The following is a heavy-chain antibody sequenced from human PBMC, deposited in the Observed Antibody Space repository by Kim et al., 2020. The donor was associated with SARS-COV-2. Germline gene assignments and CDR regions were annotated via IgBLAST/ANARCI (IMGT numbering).Heavy chain of an antibody. J-gene: IGHJ4*02. CDR3: ANLEDYDSSPMVEGY. V-gene: IGHV3-30*18. Sequence: GGSLRLSCAASGFTFSSYGMHWVRQAPGKGLEWVAVISYDGSNKYYADSVKGRFTISRDNSKNTLYLQMNSLRAEDTAVYYCANLEDYDSSPMVEGYWGQGTLVTVSS. D-gene: IGHD3-22*01. CDR2: ISYDGSNK. CDR1: GFTFSSYG.